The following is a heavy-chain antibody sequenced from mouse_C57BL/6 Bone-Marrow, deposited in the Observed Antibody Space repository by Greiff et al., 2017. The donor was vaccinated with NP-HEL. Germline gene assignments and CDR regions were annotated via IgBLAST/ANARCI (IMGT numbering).Heavy chain of an antibody. J-gene: IGHJ2*01. CDR1: GYTFTDYY. Sequence: EVQLQQSGPELVKPGASVKISCKASGYTFTDYYMNWVKQSHGKSLEWIGDINPNNGGTSYNQKFKGKATLPVDKSSSTAYMERRSLTSEDSAVYYCARCFFTTVVATSYYFDYWGQGTTLTVSS. D-gene: IGHD1-1*01. CDR3: ARCFFTTVVATSYYFDY. CDR2: INPNNGGT. V-gene: IGHV1-26*01.